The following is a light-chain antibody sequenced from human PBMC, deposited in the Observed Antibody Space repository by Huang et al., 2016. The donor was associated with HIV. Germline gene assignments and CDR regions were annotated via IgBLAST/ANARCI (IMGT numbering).Light chain of an antibody. CDR1: QGVGTW. CDR2: EAS. V-gene: IGKV1-5*03. CDR3: QHYNSFPWT. Sequence: DIQMTQSSATLSASVGDRVTITCRASQGVGTWLAWYQQKPGKAPNLLIYEASTLEIGVPSRFSGGGSGTEFTLTINSLQPDDFATYYCQHYNSFPWTFGQGTKVEV. J-gene: IGKJ1*01.